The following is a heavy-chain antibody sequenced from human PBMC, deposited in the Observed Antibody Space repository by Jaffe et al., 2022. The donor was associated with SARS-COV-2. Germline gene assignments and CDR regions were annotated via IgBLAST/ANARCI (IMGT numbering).Heavy chain of an antibody. V-gene: IGHV3-49*04. CDR2: IRSKAYGGTT. D-gene: IGHD3-16*01. CDR1: GFTFGDYA. Sequence: EVQLVESGGGLVQPGRSLRLSCTASGFTFGDYAMSWVRQAPGKGLEWVGFIRSKAYGGTTEYAASVKGRFTISRDDSKSIAYLQMNSLKTEDTAVYYCTRGKRGPDYTNYYGMDVWGQGTTVTVSS. CDR3: TRGKRGPDYTNYYGMDV. J-gene: IGHJ6*02.